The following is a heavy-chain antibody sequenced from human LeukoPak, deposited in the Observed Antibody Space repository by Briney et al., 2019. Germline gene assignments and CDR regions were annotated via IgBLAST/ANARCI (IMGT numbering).Heavy chain of an antibody. CDR1: GFTFSTYS. J-gene: IGHJ3*02. V-gene: IGHV3-48*01. CDR3: AKSVPGGSSGWYDAFDI. Sequence: PGGSLRLSCAASGFTFSTYSMNWVRQAPGKGLEWVSYISSSSSTIYYADSVKGRFTISRDNAKNTLYLQMNSLRAEDTAVYYCAKSVPGGSSGWYDAFDIWGQGTMVTVSS. CDR2: ISSSSSTI. D-gene: IGHD6-19*01.